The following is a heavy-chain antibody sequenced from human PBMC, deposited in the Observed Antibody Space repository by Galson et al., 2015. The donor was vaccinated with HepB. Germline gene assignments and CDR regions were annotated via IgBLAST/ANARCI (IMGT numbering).Heavy chain of an antibody. CDR1: GFTFSSYW. Sequence: SLRLSCAASGFTFSSYWMTWVRQAPGKGLEWVANIKQDGSEKYYVDSVKGRFAISRDNAKNSLYLQMNSLRAEDTAVYYCARDQGHRGVINTHYYYYYMDVWGKGTTVTVSS. V-gene: IGHV3-7*03. D-gene: IGHD3-10*01. J-gene: IGHJ6*03. CDR2: IKQDGSEK. CDR3: ARDQGHRGVINTHYYYYYMDV.